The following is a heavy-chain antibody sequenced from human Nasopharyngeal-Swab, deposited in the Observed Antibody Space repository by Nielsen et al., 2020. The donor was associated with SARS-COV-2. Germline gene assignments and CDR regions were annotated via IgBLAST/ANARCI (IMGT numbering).Heavy chain of an antibody. D-gene: IGHD1-26*01. V-gene: IGHV3-74*01. CDR1: GFTLSNYW. CDR2: INTDASRT. Sequence: GESLKISCAASGFTLSNYWIHWVRQTPGKGLLWVSRINTDASRTSYADSVKGRFTISRDNAKNTVYLQMNSLRGEDTAVYYCARDQSGSYHKAFDIWGQGTMVTVSS. CDR3: ARDQSGSYHKAFDI. J-gene: IGHJ3*02.